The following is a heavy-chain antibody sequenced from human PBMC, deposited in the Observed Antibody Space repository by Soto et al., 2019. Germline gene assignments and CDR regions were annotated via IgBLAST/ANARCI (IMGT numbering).Heavy chain of an antibody. V-gene: IGHV2-26*01. J-gene: IGHJ5*02. Sequence: SGPTLVNPTETLTLTCTVSGFSLSNARMGVSWIRQPPGKALEWLAHIFSTDEKSYSTSLKSRLTIPKDTSKSQVVLTMTNMDPVDTATDYCARRRGNWNYARSVGLIFDPWGQGTLVTVSS. CDR3: ARRRGNWNYARSVGLIFDP. CDR1: GFSLSNARMG. CDR2: IFSTDEK. D-gene: IGHD1-7*01.